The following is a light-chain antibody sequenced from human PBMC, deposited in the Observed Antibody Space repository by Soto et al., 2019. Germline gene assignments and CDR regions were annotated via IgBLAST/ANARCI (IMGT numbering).Light chain of an antibody. CDR1: SSDVGGYNS. CDR3: SSYTTGGSYV. V-gene: IGLV2-14*01. Sequence: QSALTQPASVSGSPGLWIAISCTGTSSDVGGYNSVSWYQQHPGKAPKLMFYDVSNRPSGVSNRFSGSKSGNTASLTISGLQAEDEGDYYCSSYTTGGSYVFGTGTKLTVL. J-gene: IGLJ1*01. CDR2: DVS.